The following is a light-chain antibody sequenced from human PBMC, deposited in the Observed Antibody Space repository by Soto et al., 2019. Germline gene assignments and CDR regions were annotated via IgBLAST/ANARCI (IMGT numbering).Light chain of an antibody. J-gene: IGKJ1*01. CDR2: AAS. CDR1: QSVRSNY. Sequence: EIVLTQSPDTLSLSPGERATLSCWASQSVRSNYLAWYQQKPGQAPRLLTYAASTRATGIPDRFSGSGSGTDFTLTISRLEPEDSAVYYCQQYGGSPWAFGQGTKVEIK. CDR3: QQYGGSPWA. V-gene: IGKV3-20*01.